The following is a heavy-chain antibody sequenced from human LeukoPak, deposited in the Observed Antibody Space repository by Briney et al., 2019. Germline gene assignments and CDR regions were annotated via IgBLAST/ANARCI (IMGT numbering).Heavy chain of an antibody. V-gene: IGHV3-48*02. D-gene: IGHD2-15*01. CDR2: ISSSSSTI. J-gene: IGHJ6*02. CDR1: GFTFGSYS. Sequence: PGGSLRLSCAASGFTFGSYSMNWVRQAPGKGLEWVSYISSSSSTIYYADSVKGRFTISRDNAKNSLYLQMNSLRDEDTAVYCCARGLGSTYPGDYYYYGMDVWGQGTTVTVSS. CDR3: ARGLGSTYPGDYYYYGMDV.